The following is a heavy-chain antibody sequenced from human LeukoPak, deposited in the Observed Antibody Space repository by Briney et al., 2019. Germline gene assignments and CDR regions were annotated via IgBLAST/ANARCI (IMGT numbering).Heavy chain of an antibody. J-gene: IGHJ6*02. Sequence: GGSLRLSCGTSGFIFSHYWMSWVRQAPGKGLEWVANINHNGNVNYYVDSVKGRFTISRDNAKNSLYLQMSNLRAEDTAVYFCARGGGLDVWGQGATVTVSS. V-gene: IGHV3-7*03. D-gene: IGHD3-16*01. CDR2: INHNGNVN. CDR3: ARGGGLDV. CDR1: GFIFSHYW.